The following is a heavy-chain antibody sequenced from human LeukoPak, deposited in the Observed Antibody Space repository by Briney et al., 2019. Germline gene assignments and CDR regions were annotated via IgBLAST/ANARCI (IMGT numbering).Heavy chain of an antibody. Sequence: SQTLSLTCTVSGGSISSGSYYWSWIRQPAGKGLEWIERIYTSGNTNYNPSLKSRVTISVDTSKNHFSLKLSSVTAADTAVYHCARRGGYLDYWGQGTLVTVSS. CDR2: IYTSGNT. CDR3: ARRGGYLDY. J-gene: IGHJ4*02. D-gene: IGHD4-23*01. V-gene: IGHV4-61*02. CDR1: GGSISSGSYY.